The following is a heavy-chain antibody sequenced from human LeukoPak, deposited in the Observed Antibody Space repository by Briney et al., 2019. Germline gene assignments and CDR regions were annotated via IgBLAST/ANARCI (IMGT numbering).Heavy chain of an antibody. J-gene: IGHJ5*02. Sequence: ASVKVSCKVSGYTLTELSMHWVRQAPGKGLEWMGGFDPEDGETIYAQKFQGRVTMTRDTSISTAYMELSRLRSDDTAVYYCASSYRANWFDPWGQGALVTVSS. CDR1: GYTLTELS. D-gene: IGHD1-26*01. CDR3: ASSYRANWFDP. CDR2: FDPEDGET. V-gene: IGHV1-24*01.